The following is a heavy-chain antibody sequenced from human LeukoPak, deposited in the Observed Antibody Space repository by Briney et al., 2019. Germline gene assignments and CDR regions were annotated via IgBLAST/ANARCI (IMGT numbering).Heavy chain of an antibody. CDR1: GGSISSGSYH. J-gene: IGHJ3*02. CDR2: IYTSGST. Sequence: PSETLSLTXTVSGGSISSGSYHWSWIRQPAGKGLEWIGRIYTSGSTNYNPSLKSRVTISVDTSKNQFSLKLSSVTAADTAVYYCARARNTYYYDSSGYYYSPDAFDIWGQGTMVTVSS. D-gene: IGHD3-22*01. CDR3: ARARNTYYYDSSGYYYSPDAFDI. V-gene: IGHV4-61*02.